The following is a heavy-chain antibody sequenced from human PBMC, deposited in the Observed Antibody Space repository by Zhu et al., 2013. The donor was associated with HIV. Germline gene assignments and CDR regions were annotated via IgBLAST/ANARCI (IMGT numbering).Heavy chain of an antibody. D-gene: IGHD2-8*01. Sequence: QVQVVQPGAEVKKPGASVKVSCKASGYTFTSYVIYWVRQAPGQRLEWMGWINAGNGNTKYSQKFQDRVTITRDTSASTVYMELSSLRSEDTAVYYCAKESGYCTNTRCHSDWFDPWGQGTLVTVSS. J-gene: IGHJ5*02. CDR2: INAGNGNT. V-gene: IGHV1-3*01. CDR1: GYTFTSYV. CDR3: AKESGYCTNTRCHSDWFDP.